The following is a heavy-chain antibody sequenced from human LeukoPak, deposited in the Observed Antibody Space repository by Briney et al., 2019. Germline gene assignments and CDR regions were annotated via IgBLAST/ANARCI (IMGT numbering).Heavy chain of an antibody. Sequence: GGSLRLSCAASGFRFSSYDIHWVRQAPGKGLEWVTFIESDGTKEYYADSVKGRFTISRDNSKNTVYVQMNTLRAEDTAVYYCSKEGSGWYYLDYWGQGTVVTVSS. J-gene: IGHJ4*02. CDR2: IESDGTKE. D-gene: IGHD6-19*01. CDR1: GFRFSSYD. CDR3: SKEGSGWYYLDY. V-gene: IGHV3-30*02.